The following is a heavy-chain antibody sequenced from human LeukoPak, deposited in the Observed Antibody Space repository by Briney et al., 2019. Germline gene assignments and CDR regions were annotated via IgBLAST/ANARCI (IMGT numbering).Heavy chain of an antibody. Sequence: ASVKVSCKVSGYTVTELSMHWVRQSPGKGLEWMGWISAYNGNTNYAQKLQGRVTMTTDTSTSTAYMELRSLRSDDTAVYYCARAERITIFGVVISRAAFDIWGQGTMVTVSS. CDR1: GYTVTELS. CDR2: ISAYNGNT. V-gene: IGHV1-18*01. J-gene: IGHJ3*02. CDR3: ARAERITIFGVVISRAAFDI. D-gene: IGHD3-3*01.